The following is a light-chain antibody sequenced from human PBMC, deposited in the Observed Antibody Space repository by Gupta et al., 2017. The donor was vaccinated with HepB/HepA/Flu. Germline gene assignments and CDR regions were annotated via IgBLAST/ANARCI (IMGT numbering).Light chain of an antibody. CDR3: QQRSNGPALT. J-gene: IGKJ4*01. CDR1: QSVSSY. CDR2: DAS. Sequence: EIVLTQSPATLSLSPGERATLSCRASQSVSSYLAWYQQKPGQAPRLLIYDASNRATGIPARFSGSGSGTDFTLTISSLEPEDFAVYYCQQRSNGPALTFGGGTKVEI. V-gene: IGKV3-11*01.